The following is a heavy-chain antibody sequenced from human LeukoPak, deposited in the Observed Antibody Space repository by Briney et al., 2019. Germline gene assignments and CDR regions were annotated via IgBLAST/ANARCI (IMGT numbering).Heavy chain of an antibody. CDR3: AKGPLYYYDSSGYPPSDY. V-gene: IGHV3-23*01. D-gene: IGHD3-22*01. J-gene: IGHJ4*02. CDR2: ISGKGGST. Sequence: GGSLRLPCAASGVPFRRYALSGVRGPPGRGREWVLAISGKGGSTYYADSVKGRFTISRDNSKNTLYLQMNSLRADDTAVYYCAKGPLYYYDSSGYPPSDYWGQGTLVTVSS. CDR1: GVPFRRYA.